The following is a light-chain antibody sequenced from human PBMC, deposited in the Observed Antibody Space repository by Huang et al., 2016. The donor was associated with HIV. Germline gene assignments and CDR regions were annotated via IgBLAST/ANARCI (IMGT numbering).Light chain of an antibody. V-gene: IGKV3-11*01. CDR1: QSVRSY. CDR3: QQRSNWVLT. Sequence: EIVLTQSPATLAFSPGERATLSCRASQSVRSYLAWYQQKPGQAPRLLIHDASNRATGIPARFSGSGSGTDFTLTISSLEPEDFAVYYCQQRSNWVLTFGGGTKVDIK. CDR2: DAS. J-gene: IGKJ4*01.